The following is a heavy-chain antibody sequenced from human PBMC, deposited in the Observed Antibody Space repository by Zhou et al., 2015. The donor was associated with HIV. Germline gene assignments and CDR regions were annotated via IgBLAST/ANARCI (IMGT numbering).Heavy chain of an antibody. J-gene: IGHJ6*02. D-gene: IGHD4-11*01. Sequence: QVQLVESGGGVVRPGRSLRLSCAASGFTFSGYGMHWVRQAPGKGREWVAVIWNDGSNKYYADSVKGRFTIFRDTSKNTVYLQMNSLRTEDTAVYYCAKDRTVRNYYGMDVWGQGTTVTVSS. CDR2: IWNDGSNK. CDR1: GFTFSGYG. CDR3: AKDRTVRNYYGMDV. V-gene: IGHV3-33*06.